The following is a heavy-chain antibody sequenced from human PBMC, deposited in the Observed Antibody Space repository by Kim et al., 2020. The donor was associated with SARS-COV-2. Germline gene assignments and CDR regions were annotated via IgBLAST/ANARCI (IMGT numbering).Heavy chain of an antibody. D-gene: IGHD6-13*01. V-gene: IGHV4-59*01. Sequence: PSLKSRVTISIDTSKNQFSLRLTSVTAADTAVYYCARTGTPYNYYGLDVWGQGTTVTVSS. J-gene: IGHJ6*02. CDR3: ARTGTPYNYYGLDV.